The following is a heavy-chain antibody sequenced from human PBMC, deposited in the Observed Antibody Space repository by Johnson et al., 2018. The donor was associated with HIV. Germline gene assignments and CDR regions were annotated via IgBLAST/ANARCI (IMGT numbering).Heavy chain of an antibody. Sequence: VQLVESGGGVVQPGKSLRLSCAASGLTFDDYGMSWVRQVQGKGLECVGRITSKTDGGTTDYAAPGKGRFIISRDDPKNTLYMQMNSLKSEETAVYYGTTDRVGSGSHDAFDIWGQGTLVTVSS. CDR1: GLTFDDYG. CDR3: TTDRVGSGSHDAFDI. D-gene: IGHD1-26*01. J-gene: IGHJ3*02. CDR2: ITSKTDGGTT. V-gene: IGHV3-15*01.